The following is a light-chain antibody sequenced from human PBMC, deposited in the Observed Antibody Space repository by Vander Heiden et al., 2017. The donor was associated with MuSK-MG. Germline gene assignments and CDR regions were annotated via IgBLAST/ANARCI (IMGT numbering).Light chain of an antibody. V-gene: IGKV3-15*01. CDR2: GAS. CDR1: QSVSSN. CDR3: QQDNNWPRT. Sequence: IVPTQSPATLSVSPGERATLSCRASQSVSSNLAWYQQKPGQAPRLLIYGASTRATGIPARFSGSGSGTEFTLTISSLQSEDFAVYYCQQDNNWPRTFGQGTKVEIK. J-gene: IGKJ1*01.